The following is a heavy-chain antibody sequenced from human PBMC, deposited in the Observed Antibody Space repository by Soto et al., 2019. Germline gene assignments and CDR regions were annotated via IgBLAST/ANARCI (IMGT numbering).Heavy chain of an antibody. Sequence: ASVKVSCKAFGYTFTSYAIHWVRQAPGQRLEWMGWINAGNGNTKYSQKFQGRVTITRDTSASTAYMELTSLRAEDTAIYYCVRGDNWSDEASDYWGQGTLVTVSS. CDR2: INAGNGNT. J-gene: IGHJ4*02. D-gene: IGHD1-1*01. CDR1: GYTFTSYA. V-gene: IGHV1-3*01. CDR3: VRGDNWSDEASDY.